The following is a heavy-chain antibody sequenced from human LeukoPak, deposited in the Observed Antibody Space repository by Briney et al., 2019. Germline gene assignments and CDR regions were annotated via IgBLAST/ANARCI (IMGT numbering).Heavy chain of an antibody. CDR3: ARHRPYGDYFNAFDI. D-gene: IGHD4-17*01. J-gene: IGHJ3*02. V-gene: IGHV1-2*02. CDR1: GYTFTGYY. CDR2: INPNSGGT. Sequence: ASVKVSCKASGYTFTGYYMHWVRQAPGQGLEWMGWINPNSGGTNYAQKFQGRVTMTRDTSISTAYMELSRLRSDDTAVYYCARHRPYGDYFNAFDIWGQGTMVTVSS.